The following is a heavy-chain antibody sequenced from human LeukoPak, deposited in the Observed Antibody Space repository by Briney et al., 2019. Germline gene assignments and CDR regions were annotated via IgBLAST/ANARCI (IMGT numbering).Heavy chain of an antibody. CDR1: GFTFSSYV. J-gene: IGHJ4*02. CDR2: ISGSGGST. CDR3: ATPGPGYCTNGVCTFDY. Sequence: GGSLRLSCAASGFTFSSYVMSWVRQAPGKGLEWVSTISGSGGSTYYADSVKDRFTISRDNSKNTLYLQVNSLRAEDTAVYYCATPGPGYCTNGVCTFDYWGQGTLVTVSS. D-gene: IGHD2-8*01. V-gene: IGHV3-23*01.